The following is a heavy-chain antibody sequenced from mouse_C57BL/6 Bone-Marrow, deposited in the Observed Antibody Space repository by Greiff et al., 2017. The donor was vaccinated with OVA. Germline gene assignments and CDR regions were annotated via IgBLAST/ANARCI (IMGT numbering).Heavy chain of an antibody. CDR2: IYPGDGDT. J-gene: IGHJ1*03. CDR1: GYAFSSYW. Sequence: VQLQQSGAELVKPGASVKISCKASGYAFSSYWMNWVKQRPGKGLEWIGQIYPGDGDTNYNGKFKGKATLTADKSSSTAYMHLSSLTSEDSAVYFCARLVTGGGWYFDVWGTGTTVTVSS. V-gene: IGHV1-80*01. CDR3: ARLVTGGGWYFDV. D-gene: IGHD2-12*01.